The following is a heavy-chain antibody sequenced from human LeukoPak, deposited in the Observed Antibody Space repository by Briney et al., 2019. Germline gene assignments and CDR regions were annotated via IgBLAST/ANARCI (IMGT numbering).Heavy chain of an antibody. CDR1: GFIFSDYS. CDR2: IISDSGYI. V-gene: IGHV3-21*01. J-gene: IGHJ6*03. Sequence: GGSLRLSCAASGFIFSDYSMNWVRQAPGKGLEWVSSIISDSGYIYYADSVRGRFTVSRDNAKSSLFLQMNSLRDDDTAVYYCAKDLGSTSSYYYYYYMDVWGKGTTVTVSS. D-gene: IGHD2-2*01. CDR3: AKDLGSTSSYYYYYYMDV.